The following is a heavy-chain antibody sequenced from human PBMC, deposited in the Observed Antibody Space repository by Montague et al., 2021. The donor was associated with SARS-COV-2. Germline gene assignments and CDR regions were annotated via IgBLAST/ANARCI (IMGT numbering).Heavy chain of an antibody. CDR3: SRGFRGQRLAFDF. Sequence: SETLSLTCTVSGSSITSYYWSWILRAPGKGLEWMAYIYSSGSASYNPSLSSRGTMSLVKYTSQFSLRLNSLTAAETAVYYYSRGFRGQRLAFDFWGQGALVIVSS. CDR1: GSSITSYY. V-gene: IGHV4-59*01. CDR2: IYSSGSA. J-gene: IGHJ4*02. D-gene: IGHD6-25*01.